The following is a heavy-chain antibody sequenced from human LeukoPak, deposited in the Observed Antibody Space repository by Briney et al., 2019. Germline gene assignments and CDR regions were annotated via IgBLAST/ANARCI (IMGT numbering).Heavy chain of an antibody. CDR1: GASVSDSSYY. Sequence: SETLSLTCAVSGASVSDSSYYWGWIRQPPGKGLEWVGNIYYSGSTYYNPSLDSRVTMSVDTSKNQFSLKMSSVTAADTAVYYCARLSKGRYFDYIFDYWGQGTLVTVSS. J-gene: IGHJ4*02. V-gene: IGHV4-39*01. D-gene: IGHD3-9*01. CDR2: IYYSGST. CDR3: ARLSKGRYFDYIFDY.